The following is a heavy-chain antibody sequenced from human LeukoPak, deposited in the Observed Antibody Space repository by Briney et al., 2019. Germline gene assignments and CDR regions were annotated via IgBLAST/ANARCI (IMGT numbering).Heavy chain of an antibody. CDR1: GGSISSYY. Sequence: SETLSLTCTVSGGSISSYYWSWIRQPPGKGLEWIGYIYYSGSTNYNPSLKSRVTISVDTSKNQFSLKLSSVTAADTAVYYCAREYERGGTVLLDYWGQGTLVTVSS. D-gene: IGHD2-15*01. J-gene: IGHJ4*02. V-gene: IGHV4-59*01. CDR3: AREYERGGTVLLDY. CDR2: IYYSGST.